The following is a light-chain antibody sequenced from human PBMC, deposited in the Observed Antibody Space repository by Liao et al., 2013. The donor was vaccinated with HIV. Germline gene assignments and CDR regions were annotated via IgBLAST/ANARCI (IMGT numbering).Light chain of an antibody. V-gene: IGLV3-21*01. J-gene: IGLJ2*01. CDR1: DIGDRS. CDR3: QAWDGTTVV. Sequence: SYVLTQPPSVSVAPGETARLTCGGDDIGDRSVHWYQQKPGQAPVLVIYQGTKRPSRIPERFSGSNSGNTATLTISGTQPMDEADFYCQAWDGTTVVFGGGTKLTVL. CDR2: QGT.